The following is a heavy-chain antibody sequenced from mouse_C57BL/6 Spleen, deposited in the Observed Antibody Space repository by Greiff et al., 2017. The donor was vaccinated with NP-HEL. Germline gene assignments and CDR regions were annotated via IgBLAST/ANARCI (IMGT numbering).Heavy chain of an antibody. J-gene: IGHJ2*01. Sequence: VQLQQSGPELVKPGASVKISCKASGYAFSSSWMNWVKQRPGKGLEWIGRIYPGDGDTNYNGKFKGKATLTADKSSSTAYMQLSSLTSEDSAVYFCARAPFITTVVGLDYWGQGTTLTVSS. CDR2: IYPGDGDT. D-gene: IGHD1-1*01. CDR1: GYAFSSSW. V-gene: IGHV1-82*01. CDR3: ARAPFITTVVGLDY.